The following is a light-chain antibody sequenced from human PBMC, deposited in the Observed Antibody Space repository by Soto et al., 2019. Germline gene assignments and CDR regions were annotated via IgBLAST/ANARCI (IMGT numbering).Light chain of an antibody. CDR1: QDVGTW. Sequence: DIQMTQLPSSVSASVEDRVTITCRASQDVGTWLAWYQQKPGKAPKLLIYSASSLQSGVPSRFSGSGSGTDFTLTISSLQPEDFATYFCQQADRFPLTFGGGTKVDIK. CDR3: QQADRFPLT. V-gene: IGKV1-12*01. J-gene: IGKJ4*01. CDR2: SAS.